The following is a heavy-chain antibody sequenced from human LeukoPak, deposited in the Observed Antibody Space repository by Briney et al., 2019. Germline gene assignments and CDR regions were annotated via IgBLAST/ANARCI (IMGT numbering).Heavy chain of an antibody. J-gene: IGHJ4*02. CDR1: GGSFSGYY. D-gene: IGHD2-15*01. CDR2: INHSGST. Sequence: PSETLSLTCAVYGGSFSGYYWSWIRQPPGKGLEWIGEINHSGSTNYNPSLKSRVTISVDTSKNQFSLKLSSVTAADTAVYYCARGGGGGFDYWGQETLVTVSS. CDR3: ARGGGGGFDY. V-gene: IGHV4-34*01.